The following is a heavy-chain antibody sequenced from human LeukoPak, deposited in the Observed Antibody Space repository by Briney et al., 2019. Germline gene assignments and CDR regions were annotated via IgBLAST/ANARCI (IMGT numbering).Heavy chain of an antibody. CDR3: AKPYYYGSRSYMDY. V-gene: IGHV3-30*18. CDR1: GFTFSSYG. J-gene: IGHJ4*02. Sequence: GGSLRLSCAASGFTFSSYGMHWVRQALGEGLEWVAVISYDGSNTYYADSVKGRFTISRDNSKNMLYLQMNSLRAEDTAVYYCAKPYYYGSRSYMDYWGQGTLVTVSS. CDR2: ISYDGSNT. D-gene: IGHD3-10*01.